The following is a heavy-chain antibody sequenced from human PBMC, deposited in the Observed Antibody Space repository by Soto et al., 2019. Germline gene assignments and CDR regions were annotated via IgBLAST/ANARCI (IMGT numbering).Heavy chain of an antibody. J-gene: IGHJ6*02. CDR1: GITFSSYS. Sequence: EVQLVESGGGLVQPGGSLRLSCAASGITFSSYSMNWVRQAPGKGLEWVSYISSSSSTIYYADSVKGRFTISRDNAKNSLYLQMNSLRDEDTAVYYCARDHWRIAAAGNSYYYGMDVWGQGPTVTVSS. D-gene: IGHD6-13*01. CDR2: ISSSSSTI. CDR3: ARDHWRIAAAGNSYYYGMDV. V-gene: IGHV3-48*02.